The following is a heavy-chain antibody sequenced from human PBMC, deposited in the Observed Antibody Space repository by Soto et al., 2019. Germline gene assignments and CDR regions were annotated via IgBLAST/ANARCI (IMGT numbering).Heavy chain of an antibody. CDR1: GGSISSYY. CDR3: ARQGFGPLHGLVDV. CDR2: VHHSWGS. J-gene: IGHJ6*02. V-gene: IGHV4-59*08. Sequence: QVQLQESGPGLVKPSETLSLSCTVSGGSISSYYWSWFRQSPGKRMEWIGYVHHSWGSSYNPSLRSRVAISRDTSKSQFSPKVTSVTATDTAVYYCARQGFGPLHGLVDVWGQGTTVTVSS. D-gene: IGHD3-10*01.